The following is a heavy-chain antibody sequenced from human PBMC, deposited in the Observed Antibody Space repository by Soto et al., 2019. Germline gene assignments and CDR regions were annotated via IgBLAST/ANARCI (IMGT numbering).Heavy chain of an antibody. CDR1: GSTLSNYA. J-gene: IGHJ4*02. CDR2: VSYDGSNK. D-gene: IGHD1-26*01. CDR3: AKGELINPQLFEF. V-gene: IGHV3-30*18. Sequence: QVQLVESGGGVAKPGRSLRLSCEASGSTLSNYARNGVGQAPGKGLEWVAVVSYDGSNKYYGDSVRGRFTISRDNSKNTLYLQMNSLRAEDTAVYYCAKGELINPQLFEFWGQGALVTVSS.